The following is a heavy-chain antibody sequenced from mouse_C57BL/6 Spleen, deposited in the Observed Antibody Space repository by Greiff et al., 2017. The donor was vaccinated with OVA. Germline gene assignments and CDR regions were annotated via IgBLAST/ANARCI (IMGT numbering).Heavy chain of an antibody. CDR1: GFSFNTYA. CDR3: VRGGSTMGAMDY. D-gene: IGHD2-1*01. V-gene: IGHV10-1*01. CDR2: IRSKSNNYAT. Sequence: EVQGVESGGGLVQPKGSLKLSCAASGFSFNTYAMNWVRQAPGKGLEWVARIRSKSNNYATYYADSVKDRFTISRDDSESMLYLQMNNLKTEDTAMYYCVRGGSTMGAMDYWGQGTSVTVSS. J-gene: IGHJ4*01.